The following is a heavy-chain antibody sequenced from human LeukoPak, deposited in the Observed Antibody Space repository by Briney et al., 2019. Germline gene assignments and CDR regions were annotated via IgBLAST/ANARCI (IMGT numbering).Heavy chain of an antibody. D-gene: IGHD6-13*01. V-gene: IGHV3-30*18. J-gene: IGHJ4*02. CDR1: GFTFSSYG. Sequence: GRSLRLSCAASGFTFSSYGMHWVRQAPGKGLEWVAVISYDGSNKYYADSVKGRFTISRDNSKNTLYLQMNSLSAEDTAVYYCAKGDNGYSSSWFLDYWGQGTLVTVSS. CDR3: AKGDNGYSSSWFLDY. CDR2: ISYDGSNK.